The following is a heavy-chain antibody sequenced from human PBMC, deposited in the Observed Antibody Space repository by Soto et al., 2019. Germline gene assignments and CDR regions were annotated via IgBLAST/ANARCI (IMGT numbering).Heavy chain of an antibody. V-gene: IGHV4-59*01. Sequence: QVQLQESGPGLVKPSETLSLTCTVSGGSISSYYWSWIRQPPGKGLEWIGYIYYSGSTNYNPSFKSRVTISVDTSKNQFSLKLSSVTAADTAVYYCARGLLHYDILPGYHRYFDYWGQGTLVTVSS. CDR3: ARGLLHYDILPGYHRYFDY. CDR2: IYYSGST. J-gene: IGHJ4*02. CDR1: GGSISSYY. D-gene: IGHD3-9*01.